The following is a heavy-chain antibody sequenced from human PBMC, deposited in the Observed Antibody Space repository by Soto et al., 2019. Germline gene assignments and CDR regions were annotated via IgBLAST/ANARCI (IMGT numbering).Heavy chain of an antibody. J-gene: IGHJ4*02. CDR1: GFSFSSYA. D-gene: IGHD3-16*01. V-gene: IGHV3-23*01. CDR2: ISGSGGST. Sequence: EVQLLESGGDLVQPGGSLRLSCAASGFSFSSYAMSWVRQAPGKGLEWVSAISGSGGSTYYADSVKGRFTNSRDNSKNTLYLQMNSLRAEDTAVYYCAKVPYYDYIWGVDYWGQGTLVTVSS. CDR3: AKVPYYDYIWGVDY.